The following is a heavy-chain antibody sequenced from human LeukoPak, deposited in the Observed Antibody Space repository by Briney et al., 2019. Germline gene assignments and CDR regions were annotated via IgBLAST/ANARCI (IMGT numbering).Heavy chain of an antibody. Sequence: GGSLRLSCAASGFTISSNYMSWVRQAPGKGLEWASVIYNDGSTFYADSVRGRFTVSRDNSKNTLYLQMNSLRAEDTAVYYCARGYSSPDYWGQGTLVTVSS. CDR2: IYNDGST. D-gene: IGHD6-13*01. J-gene: IGHJ4*02. CDR3: ARGYSSPDY. CDR1: GFTISSNY. V-gene: IGHV3-66*01.